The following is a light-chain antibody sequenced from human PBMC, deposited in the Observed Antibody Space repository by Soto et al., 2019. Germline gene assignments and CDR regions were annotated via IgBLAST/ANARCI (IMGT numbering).Light chain of an antibody. CDR1: QSVSSN. CDR3: QQYNYWPRT. CDR2: GAS. J-gene: IGKJ1*01. V-gene: IGKV3-15*01. Sequence: EVVMMPSPATLSVSQGERATLSCRASQSVSSNLAWYQQTAGQTPRLLIYGASTRATGVPARFSGSGSGTEFTLTISSLQSEDFTVYYCQQYNYWPRTFGQGTKV.